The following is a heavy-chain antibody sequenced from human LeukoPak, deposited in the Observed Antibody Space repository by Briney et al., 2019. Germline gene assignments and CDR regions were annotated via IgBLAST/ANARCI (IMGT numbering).Heavy chain of an antibody. CDR2: INSDGSST. CDR3: ARAKDGEELDY. J-gene: IGHJ4*02. V-gene: IGHV3-74*01. Sequence: GGSLRLSCAASGFTFSSYWMDWVRQAPGKGLVWVSRINSDGSSTSYADSVKGRFTISRDNAKNTLYLQMNSLRAEDTAVYYCARAKDGEELDYWGQGTLVTVSS. D-gene: IGHD3-10*01. CDR1: GFTFSSYW.